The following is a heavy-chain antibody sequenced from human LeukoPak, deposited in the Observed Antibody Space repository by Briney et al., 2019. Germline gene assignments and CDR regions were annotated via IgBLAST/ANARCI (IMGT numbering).Heavy chain of an antibody. D-gene: IGHD6-13*01. CDR1: GGSISSYY. V-gene: IGHV4-4*07. CDR3: AGDAYSSSWYGGFQH. Sequence: ETPSLTCTVSGGSISSYYWSWIRQPAGKGLEWIGRIYTSGSTNYNPSLKSRVTMSVDTSKNQFSLKLSSVTAADTAVYYCAGDAYSSSWYGGFQHWGQGTLVTVSS. CDR2: IYTSGST. J-gene: IGHJ1*01.